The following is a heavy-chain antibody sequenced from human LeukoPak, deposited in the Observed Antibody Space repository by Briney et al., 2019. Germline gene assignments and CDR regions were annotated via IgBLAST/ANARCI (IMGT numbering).Heavy chain of an antibody. J-gene: IGHJ4*02. CDR1: GYTFTGYY. CDR3: ARGGGYYYDSSGYYRFDY. V-gene: IGHV1-2*02. D-gene: IGHD3-22*01. CDR2: INPNSGGT. Sequence: GASVKVSCKASGYTFTGYYMHWVRQAPGQGLEWMGWINPNSGGTNYAQKFQGRVTMTRDTSISTAYMELSRLRSEDTAVYYCARGGGYYYDSSGYYRFDYWGQGTLVTVSS.